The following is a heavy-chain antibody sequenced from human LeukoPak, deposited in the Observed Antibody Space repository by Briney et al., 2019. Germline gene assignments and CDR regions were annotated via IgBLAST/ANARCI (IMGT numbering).Heavy chain of an antibody. D-gene: IGHD5-12*01. J-gene: IGHJ6*02. V-gene: IGHV4-39*02. CDR3: AREWEWLRLGYYGMDV. CDR2: IYYSGST. Sequence: SETLSLTCTVSGGSISSSSYYWGWIRQPPGKGLEWIGSIYYSGSTYCNPSLKSRVTISVDTSKNQFSLKLSSVTAADTAVYYCAREWEWLRLGYYGMDVWGQGTTVTVSS. CDR1: GGSISSSSYY.